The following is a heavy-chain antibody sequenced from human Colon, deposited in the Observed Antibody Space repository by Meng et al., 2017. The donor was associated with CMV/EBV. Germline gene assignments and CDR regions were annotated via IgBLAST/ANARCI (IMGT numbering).Heavy chain of an antibody. CDR1: GFTFSRNW. D-gene: IGHD7-27*01. J-gene: IGHJ4*02. CDR3: ARDIGWGHSDY. CDR2: INPDGSEK. V-gene: IGHV3-7*01. Sequence: GESLKISCEVSGFTFSRNWFSWVRQAPEKGLEWVANINPDGSEKYYVDSVKGRFTISRDNAKNSLFLQLDSLRPEDTAVYFCARDIGWGHSDYWGQGTLVTVSS.